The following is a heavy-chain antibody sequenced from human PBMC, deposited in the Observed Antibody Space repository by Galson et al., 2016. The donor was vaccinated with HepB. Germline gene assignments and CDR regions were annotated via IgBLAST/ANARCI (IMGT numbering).Heavy chain of an antibody. CDR3: VREFSGSWYDS. J-gene: IGHJ5*01. CDR2: IYYTGST. D-gene: IGHD6-25*01. Sequence: SWVRQAPGKGLEWVGSIYYTGSTYYNPSLKSRLTISVGTSKSQFSLKLTSVTAADTAVYYCVREFSGSWYDSWGQGTLLTVSS. V-gene: IGHV4-31*02.